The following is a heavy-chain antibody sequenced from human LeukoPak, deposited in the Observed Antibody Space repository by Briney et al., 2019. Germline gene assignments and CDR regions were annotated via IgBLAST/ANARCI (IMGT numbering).Heavy chain of an antibody. Sequence: SQTLSLTCTVSGGSISSGGYYWSWIRQHPGKGLEWIGYIYYSGSTYYNPSLTSRVTISVDTSKNQFSLKLSSVTAADTAVYYCAREEYQLLALWGRGTLVTVSS. J-gene: IGHJ2*01. D-gene: IGHD2-2*01. CDR3: AREEYQLLAL. CDR1: GGSISSGGYY. CDR2: IYYSGST. V-gene: IGHV4-31*03.